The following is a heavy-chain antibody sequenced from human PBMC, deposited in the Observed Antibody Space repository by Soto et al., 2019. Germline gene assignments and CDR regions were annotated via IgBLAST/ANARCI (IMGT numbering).Heavy chain of an antibody. J-gene: IGHJ4*02. V-gene: IGHV4-39*01. CDR1: GGSISSSSNH. CDR2: IYYSENT. Sequence: QLQLQESGPGLVKPSETLSLTCTVSGGSISSSSNHWGWIRQPPGKGLEWIGNIYYSENTYYNPSLKSRVTVSVDTSKNLFSLRLTSVTAADTAVYYCATHPPYGPLDHWGQGALVNVSS. CDR3: ATHPPYGPLDH. D-gene: IGHD4-17*01.